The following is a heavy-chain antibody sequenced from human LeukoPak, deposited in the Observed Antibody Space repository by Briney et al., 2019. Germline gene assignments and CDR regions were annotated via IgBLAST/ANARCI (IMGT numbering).Heavy chain of an antibody. CDR1: GASLSGYY. V-gene: IGHV4-4*07. D-gene: IGHD3-22*01. J-gene: IGHJ4*02. CDR2: IYSSGST. Sequence: PSETLSFTCTVSGASLSGYYWSWIRQPAGKGLEWIGRIYSSGSTNYNPSLKRRVTMSVDTSKNQFSLKLSSVTAGDTAVYYCARDGKWLTLYYFEYWGQGTLVSVPS. CDR3: ARDGKWLTLYYFEY.